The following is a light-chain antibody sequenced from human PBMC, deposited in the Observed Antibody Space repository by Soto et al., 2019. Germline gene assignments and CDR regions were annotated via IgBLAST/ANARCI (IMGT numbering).Light chain of an antibody. V-gene: IGLV1-40*01. CDR2: GNS. Sequence: QSVLTQPPSVSGAPGQRVTISCTGGSSNIGAGYDVHWYQHLPGTAPKLLIYGNSNRPSGVPDRFSGSKSGTSASLAITGLQAEDEADYYCQSYDSSLSGSVFGGGTKVTVL. J-gene: IGLJ2*01. CDR1: SSNIGAGYD. CDR3: QSYDSSLSGSV.